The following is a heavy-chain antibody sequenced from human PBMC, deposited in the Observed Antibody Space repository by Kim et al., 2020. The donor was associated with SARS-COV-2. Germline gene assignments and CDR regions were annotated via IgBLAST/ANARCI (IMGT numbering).Heavy chain of an antibody. Sequence: YNPSLKSRITISVDTSKNQFSLKLSSVTAADTAVYYCARLAGKSVAGTGYWGQGTLVTVSS. V-gene: IGHV4-39*01. CDR3: ARLAGKSVAGTGY. D-gene: IGHD6-19*01. J-gene: IGHJ4*02.